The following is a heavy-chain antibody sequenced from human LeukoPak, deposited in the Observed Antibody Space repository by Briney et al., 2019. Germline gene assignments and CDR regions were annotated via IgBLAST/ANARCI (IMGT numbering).Heavy chain of an antibody. CDR3: AKERLAAPLYYFDY. J-gene: IGHJ4*02. CDR1: GFRFGSYW. V-gene: IGHV3-7*01. Sequence: PGGSLRLSCAASGFRFGSYWMSWARQAPGKGLEWVANIKQDGGEKYYVDSVKGRFTISRDNAKNSLFLQLNSLRAEDTAVYYCAKERLAAPLYYFDYWGQGTLVTVSS. CDR2: IKQDGGEK. D-gene: IGHD6-19*01.